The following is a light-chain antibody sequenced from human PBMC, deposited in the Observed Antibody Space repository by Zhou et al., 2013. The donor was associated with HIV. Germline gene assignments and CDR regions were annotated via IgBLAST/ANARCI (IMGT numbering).Light chain of an antibody. CDR3: QQYGSSPMCS. CDR1: QSVSSN. V-gene: IGKV3-20*01. CDR2: GXS. J-gene: IGKJ2*04. Sequence: EIVLTQSPATLSVSPGERATLSCRASQSVSSNLAWYQQKPGQAPRLLIYGXSTRATGIPDRFSGSGSKTDFTLTISRLEPEDFAVYYCQQYGSSPMCSFGQGTKLEIK.